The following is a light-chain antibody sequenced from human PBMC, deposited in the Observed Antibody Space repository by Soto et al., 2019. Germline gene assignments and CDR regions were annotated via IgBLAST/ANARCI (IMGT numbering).Light chain of an antibody. Sequence: IQMPQSPSTLSASVGDRVTITCRASQSISSWLAWYQQKPGKAPKLLIYDASSLESGVPSRFSGSGSGTEFTLTISSLQPDDFATYYCQQYNSDSGTFGQGTKWTS. J-gene: IGKJ1*01. CDR2: DAS. V-gene: IGKV1-5*01. CDR1: QSISSW. CDR3: QQYNSDSGT.